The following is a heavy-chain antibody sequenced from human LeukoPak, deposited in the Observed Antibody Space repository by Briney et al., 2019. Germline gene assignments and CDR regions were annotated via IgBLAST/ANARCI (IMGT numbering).Heavy chain of an antibody. CDR3: AKASFVTGFYYGMDV. J-gene: IGHJ6*02. CDR2: ISLNSSSI. Sequence: QAPXXXREWGXGISLNSSSICYADSVKRRFTISRDNAKTSLYLQMNSLRPEDTALYYCAKASFVTGFYYGMDVWGQGTTVTVSS. D-gene: IGHD3-10*01. V-gene: IGHV3-9*01.